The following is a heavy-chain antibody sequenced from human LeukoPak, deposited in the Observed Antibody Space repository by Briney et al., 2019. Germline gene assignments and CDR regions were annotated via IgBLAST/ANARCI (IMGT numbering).Heavy chain of an antibody. J-gene: IGHJ4*02. D-gene: IGHD3-10*01. CDR1: GFTFSSYA. CDR3: AKDRDYYLVGFFDY. V-gene: IGHV3-23*01. CDR2: ISGSGVTT. Sequence: GGSLRLSCAASGFTFSSYAMSWVRQAPGKGLEWVSAISGSGVTTYYADSVKGRFTISRDNSKNTLYLQMHSLRAEDTALYYCAKDRDYYLVGFFDYWGQGTLVTVSS.